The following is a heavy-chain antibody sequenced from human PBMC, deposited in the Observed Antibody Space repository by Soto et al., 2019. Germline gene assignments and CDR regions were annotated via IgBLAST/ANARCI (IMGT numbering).Heavy chain of an antibody. Sequence: GGSLRLSCAASGFTFSSYWMSWVRQAPGKGLEWVVSIKHDAGETYYLDSVKGRFTVSRDNAKNSLYLQVDSLRVEDTAMYYCARDVVKRSYYDFWSGSLFWGQGSLVTVSS. D-gene: IGHD3-3*01. CDR2: IKHDAGET. J-gene: IGHJ4*02. CDR3: ARDVVKRSYYDFWSGSLF. CDR1: GFTFSSYW. V-gene: IGHV3-7*01.